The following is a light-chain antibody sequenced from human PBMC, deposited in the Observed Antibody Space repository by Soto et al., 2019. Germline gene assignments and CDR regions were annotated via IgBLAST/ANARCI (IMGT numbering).Light chain of an antibody. CDR1: SSNIGNNT. CDR2: TTN. Sequence: QPVLTQPPSASVTPGQRVSISCSGSSSNIGNNTVNWYQQFPETAPRLLIYTTNQRPSGVPDRFSGSKSGTSASLALSGLQSEDEADYYCAAWDDSLNGPVFGGGTKVTVL. V-gene: IGLV1-44*01. J-gene: IGLJ3*02. CDR3: AAWDDSLNGPV.